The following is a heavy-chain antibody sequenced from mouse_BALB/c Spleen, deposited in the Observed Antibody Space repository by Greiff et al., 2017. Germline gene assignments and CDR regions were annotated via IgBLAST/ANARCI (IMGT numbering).Heavy chain of an antibody. J-gene: IGHJ1*01. CDR3: ARLGRGYFDV. D-gene: IGHD4-1*01. CDR1: GFNIKDTY. CDR2: IDPANGNT. V-gene: IGHV14-3*02. Sequence: EVKVVESGAELVKPGASVKLSCTASGFNIKDTYMHWVKQRPEQGLEWIGRIDPANGNTKYDPKFQGKATITADTSSNTAYLQLSSLTSEDTAVYYCARLGRGYFDVWGAGTTVTVSS.